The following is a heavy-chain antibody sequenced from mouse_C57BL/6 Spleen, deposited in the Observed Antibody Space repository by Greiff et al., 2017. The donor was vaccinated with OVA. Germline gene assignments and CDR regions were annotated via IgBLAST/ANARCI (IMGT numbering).Heavy chain of an antibody. CDR3: ASRGSTVVAAYYAMDY. CDR2: INPNNGGT. CDR1: GYTFTDYN. Sequence: EVQLQQSGPELVKPGASVKMSCKASGYTFTDYNMHWVKQSHGKSLEWIGYINPNNGGTSYNQKFKGKATLTVNKSSSTAYMELRSLTSEDSAVYYCASRGSTVVAAYYAMDYWGQGTSVTVSS. J-gene: IGHJ4*01. D-gene: IGHD1-1*01. V-gene: IGHV1-22*01.